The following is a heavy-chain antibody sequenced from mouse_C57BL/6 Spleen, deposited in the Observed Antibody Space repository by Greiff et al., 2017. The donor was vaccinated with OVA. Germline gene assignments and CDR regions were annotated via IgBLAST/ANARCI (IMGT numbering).Heavy chain of an antibody. CDR2: ISSGSSTI. Sequence: DVHLVESGGGLVKPGGSLKLSCAASGFTFSDYGMHWVRQAPEKGLEWVAYISSGSSTIYYADTVKGRFTISRDNAKNTLFLQMTSLRSEDTAMYYCARELDFHYFDYWGQGTTLTVSS. CDR3: ARELDFHYFDY. V-gene: IGHV5-17*01. J-gene: IGHJ2*01. D-gene: IGHD4-1*01. CDR1: GFTFSDYG.